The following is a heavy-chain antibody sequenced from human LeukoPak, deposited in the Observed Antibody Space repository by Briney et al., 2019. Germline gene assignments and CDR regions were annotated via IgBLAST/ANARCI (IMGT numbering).Heavy chain of an antibody. CDR2: ISSSGSTI. Sequence: GGSLRLSCAASGFTFSDYYMSWIRQAPGKGLEWVSYISSSGSTIYYADSVKGRFTISRDNAKNSLYLQMDSLRAEDTAVYYCARANDNYYYYYMDVWGKGTTVTISS. D-gene: IGHD3-9*01. V-gene: IGHV3-11*04. CDR3: ARANDNYYYYYMDV. CDR1: GFTFSDYY. J-gene: IGHJ6*03.